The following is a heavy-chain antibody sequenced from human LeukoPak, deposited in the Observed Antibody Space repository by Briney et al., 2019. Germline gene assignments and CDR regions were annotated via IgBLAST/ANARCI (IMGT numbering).Heavy chain of an antibody. CDR3: ASRSSVAASGPG. V-gene: IGHV1-2*02. D-gene: IGHD2-15*01. Sequence: ASVVVSCTASGYTFTHYYIHWVRQVPGQELEWMGWIAPKSGDTNYARRFEGRVLMTRDTSMNTVQMGLSSLTSDDTALYYCASRSSVAASGPGWGQGTLVTVSS. CDR2: IAPKSGDT. J-gene: IGHJ4*02. CDR1: GYTFTHYY.